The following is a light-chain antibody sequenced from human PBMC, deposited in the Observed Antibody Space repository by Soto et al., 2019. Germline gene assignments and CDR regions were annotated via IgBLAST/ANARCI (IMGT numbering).Light chain of an antibody. CDR1: QSGLYNSNNKNC. J-gene: IGKJ2*01. V-gene: IGKV4-1*01. CDR3: QQYYRPPYT. CDR2: WAS. Sequence: DIVMTQSPDSLAVSLGERATINCKSSQSGLYNSNNKNCLAWYQQKPGQPPKLLIYWASSRESGVPDRFSGSGSGTDFTLTITSLQAEDVAVYYCQQYYRPPYTFGQGTKLEIK.